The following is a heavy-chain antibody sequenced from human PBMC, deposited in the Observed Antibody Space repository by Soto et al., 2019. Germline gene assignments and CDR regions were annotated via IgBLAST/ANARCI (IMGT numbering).Heavy chain of an antibody. CDR1: GFTFSSYA. Sequence: GGSLRLSCAASGFTFSSYAMSWVRQAPGKGLEWVSAISGSGGSTYYADSVKGRFTISRDNSKNTLYLQMNSLRAEDTAVYYCARGTTIFGVVNYFDYWGQGTLVTVSS. V-gene: IGHV3-23*01. CDR3: ARGTTIFGVVNYFDY. D-gene: IGHD3-3*01. CDR2: ISGSGGST. J-gene: IGHJ4*02.